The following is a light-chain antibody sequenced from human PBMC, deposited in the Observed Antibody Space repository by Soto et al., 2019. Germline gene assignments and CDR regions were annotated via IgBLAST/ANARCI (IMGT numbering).Light chain of an antibody. V-gene: IGKV3-15*01. J-gene: IGKJ5*01. CDR1: QSVRSR. CDR3: QFYDSSLIT. Sequence: EIVMTQSPATLSVSPGERATLFFRASQSVRSRLAWYQQKPGQAPRLFIYGASTRATGIPARFSGSGSGTEFTLTISRLEPEDSAVYYCQFYDSSLITFGQGTRLDI. CDR2: GAS.